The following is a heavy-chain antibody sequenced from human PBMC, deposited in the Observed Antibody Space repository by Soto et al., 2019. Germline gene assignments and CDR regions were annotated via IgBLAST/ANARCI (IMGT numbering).Heavy chain of an antibody. D-gene: IGHD2-15*01. CDR1: GFTFSNYA. Sequence: ELQLVESGGGLVQPGGSLRLSCAASGFTFSNYAMHWVRQAPGKGLEFVSAISGNGVNTHYANSVKGRFTISRDSSKNTMDLQMGGLRADDMSVYYCARGLSKRGGYSPVFHSWGQGTLVTVSS. V-gene: IGHV3-64*01. CDR3: ARGLSKRGGYSPVFHS. CDR2: ISGNGVNT. J-gene: IGHJ4*02.